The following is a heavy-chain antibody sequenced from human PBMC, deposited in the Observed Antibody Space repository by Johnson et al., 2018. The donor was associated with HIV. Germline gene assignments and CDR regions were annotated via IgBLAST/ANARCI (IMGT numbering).Heavy chain of an antibody. CDR2: IGTAGDT. CDR1: GFIFSSYA. CDR3: ARSVGYCSGGNCSPDAFDI. V-gene: IGHV3-13*01. Sequence: VQLVESGGGVVQTGRSLRLSCAASGFIFSSYAMHWVRQATGKGLEWVSAIGTAGDTYYPGSVKGRFTISRENAKNTLYLQMNSLRAEDTAVYYCARSVGYCSGGNCSPDAFDIWGQGTMVTVSS. D-gene: IGHD2-15*01. J-gene: IGHJ3*02.